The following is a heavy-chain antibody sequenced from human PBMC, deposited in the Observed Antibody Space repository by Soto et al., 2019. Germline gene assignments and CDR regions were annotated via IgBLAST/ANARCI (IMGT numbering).Heavy chain of an antibody. CDR1: GFTFSSYA. V-gene: IGHV3-23*01. Sequence: PGGSLRLSCAASGFTFSSYAMSWVRQAPGKGLEWVSAISGSGGSTYYADSVKGRFTISRDNSKNTLYLQMNSLRAEDTAVYYCAKDQLRRAAAESFSAFAGVYYYGMDVWGQGTTVTVSS. D-gene: IGHD6-13*01. CDR3: AKDQLRRAAAESFSAFAGVYYYGMDV. CDR2: ISGSGGST. J-gene: IGHJ6*02.